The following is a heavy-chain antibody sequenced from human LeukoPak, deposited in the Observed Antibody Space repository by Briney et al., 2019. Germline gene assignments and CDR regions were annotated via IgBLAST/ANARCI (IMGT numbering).Heavy chain of an antibody. J-gene: IGHJ4*02. CDR3: ARGWTGTRYFDY. CDR1: GFTFSSYA. V-gene: IGHV3-30-3*01. D-gene: IGHD1/OR15-1a*01. Sequence: GGSLRHSCAASGFTFSSYAMHWVRQAPGKGLEWVAVISYNGSNKYYADSVKGRFTISRDNSKNTLYLQMNSLRAEDTAVYYCARGWTGTRYFDYWGQGTLVTVSS. CDR2: ISYNGSNK.